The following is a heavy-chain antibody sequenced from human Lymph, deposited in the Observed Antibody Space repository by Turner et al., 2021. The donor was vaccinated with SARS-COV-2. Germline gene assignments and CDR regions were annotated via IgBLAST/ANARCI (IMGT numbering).Heavy chain of an antibody. Sequence: EVQLLESGGGLVQPGGSLRLSCAASGFTFSSYAMSWVRQAQGKGREWVSAMSGSGGSTYYADSVKGRFTISRDNSKNTLYLQMNSLRAEDTAVYYCAKNEMAMIVVVITLFDYWGQGTLVTVSS. V-gene: IGHV3-23*01. J-gene: IGHJ4*02. D-gene: IGHD3-22*01. CDR1: GFTFSSYA. CDR3: AKNEMAMIVVVITLFDY. CDR2: MSGSGGST.